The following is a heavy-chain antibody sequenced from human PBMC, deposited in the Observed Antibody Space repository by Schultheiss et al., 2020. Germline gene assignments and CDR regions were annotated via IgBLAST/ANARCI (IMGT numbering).Heavy chain of an antibody. CDR1: GFNFSPYA. CDR3: AREALGTTIDH. V-gene: IGHV3-64*01. Sequence: GGSLRLSCVVSGFNFSPYAMHWVRQAPGRGLEFVSAISSSGLRTFYANSVKDRFTISRDNSRNSLSLQMDYLRPDDTAVYYCAREALGTTIDHWGQGTLVTVSS. D-gene: IGHD1-1*01. CDR2: ISSSGLRT. J-gene: IGHJ4*02.